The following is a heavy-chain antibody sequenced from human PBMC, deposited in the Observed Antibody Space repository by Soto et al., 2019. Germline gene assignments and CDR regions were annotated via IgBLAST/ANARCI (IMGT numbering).Heavy chain of an antibody. CDR3: ARDIVATKPPRTPYYYYGMDV. V-gene: IGHV1-2*02. CDR1: GYTFTGYY. Sequence: ASVKVSCTASGYTFTGYYMHWVRQAPGQGLEWMGWINPNSGGTNYSQKFQGRVTITRDTSASTAYMELSSLRSEDTAVYYCARDIVATKPPRTPYYYYGMDVWGQGTTVTVSS. J-gene: IGHJ6*02. CDR2: INPNSGGT. D-gene: IGHD5-12*01.